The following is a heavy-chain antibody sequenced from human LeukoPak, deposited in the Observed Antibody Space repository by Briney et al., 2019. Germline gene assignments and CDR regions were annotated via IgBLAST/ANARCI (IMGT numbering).Heavy chain of an antibody. CDR2: ISGSGGRT. J-gene: IGHJ4*02. CDR1: GFTFSSYA. Sequence: QPGGSLRLSCAASGFTFSSYAMSWVRQAPGKGLEWVSSISGSGGRTHYTDSVKGRFTISRDNSKNTLYPQMNSLRAEDTAVYYCATPPTVTRNYWGQGTLVTVSS. D-gene: IGHD4-17*01. V-gene: IGHV3-23*01. CDR3: ATPPTVTRNY.